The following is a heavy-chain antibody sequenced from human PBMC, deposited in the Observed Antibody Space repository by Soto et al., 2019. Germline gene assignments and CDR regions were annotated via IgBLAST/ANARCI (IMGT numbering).Heavy chain of an antibody. CDR1: GGTFSSYA. CDR2: IIPIFGTA. Sequence: QVQLVQSGAEVKKPGSSVKVSCKASGGTFSSYAISWVRQAPARGLEWMGGIIPIFGTANYAQKFQGRVTITADESTSTAYMELSRLRSEDTAVYYCARHVPAAGYYYGMDVWGKGTTVTVSS. J-gene: IGHJ6*04. D-gene: IGHD2-2*01. CDR3: ARHVPAAGYYYGMDV. V-gene: IGHV1-69*12.